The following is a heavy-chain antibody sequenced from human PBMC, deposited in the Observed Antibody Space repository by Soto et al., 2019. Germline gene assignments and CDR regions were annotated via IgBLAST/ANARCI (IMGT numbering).Heavy chain of an antibody. J-gene: IGHJ4*02. CDR1: GFTFSSYS. CDR2: ISSSSSYI. CDR3: AGGVTSGNDY. Sequence: EVQLVESGGGLVKPGGSLRLSCAASGFTFSSYSMNWVRQAPGKGLEWVSSISSSSSYIYYADSVKGRFTISRDNAKNALYLQMNSLRAEDTAVYYCAGGVTSGNDYWGQGTLVTVSS. V-gene: IGHV3-21*01. D-gene: IGHD3-3*01.